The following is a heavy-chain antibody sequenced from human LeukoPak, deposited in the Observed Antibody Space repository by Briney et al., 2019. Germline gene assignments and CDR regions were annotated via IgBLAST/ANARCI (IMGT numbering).Heavy chain of an antibody. D-gene: IGHD3-10*01. CDR2: ISYSGST. CDR3: ARVKYYGFAP. V-gene: IGHV4-61*03. CDR1: GGSVSSGSYY. Sequence: SETLSLTCTVSGGSVSSGSYYWSWIRQPPGKALESISYISYSGSTNYNPSLKSRVTISLNTSKNHFSLKLTSVTAADTAMHYCARVKYYGFAPWGQGTLVTVSS. J-gene: IGHJ5*02.